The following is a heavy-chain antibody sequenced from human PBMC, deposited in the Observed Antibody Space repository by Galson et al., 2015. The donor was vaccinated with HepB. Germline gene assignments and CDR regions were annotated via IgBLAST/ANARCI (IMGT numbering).Heavy chain of an antibody. V-gene: IGHV1-69*10. J-gene: IGHJ5*02. CDR3: ARDQGDCSSTSCYHNWFDP. D-gene: IGHD2-2*01. CDR1: GGTFSSYA. CDR2: IIPILGIA. Sequence: SVKVSCKASGGTFSSYAISWVRQAPGQGLEWMGGIIPILGIANYAQKFQGRVTITADKSTSTAYMELSSLRSEDTAVYYCARDQGDCSSTSCYHNWFDPWGQGTLVTVSS.